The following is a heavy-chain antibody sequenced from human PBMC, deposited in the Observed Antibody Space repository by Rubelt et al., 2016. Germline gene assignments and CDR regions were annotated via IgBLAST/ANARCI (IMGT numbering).Heavy chain of an antibody. D-gene: IGHD2-21*02. J-gene: IGHJ2*01. V-gene: IGHV4-34*01. Sequence: QVQLHQWGAGLLKPPATLSLTCAVYGGSLSGYHWSWIRQPPGKGLEWIGEIDHSGSTSYNPSLESRDTISVDTSKKQISLKQSAVTAADTAVYYWARVPGWGQDWYFDLWGRGTLVTVSS. CDR1: GGSLSGYH. CDR3: ARVPGWGQDWYFDL. CDR2: IDHSGST.